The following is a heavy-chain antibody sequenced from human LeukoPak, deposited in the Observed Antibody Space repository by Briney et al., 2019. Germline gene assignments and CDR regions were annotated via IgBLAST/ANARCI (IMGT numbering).Heavy chain of an antibody. J-gene: IGHJ5*02. CDR2: INPNSGGT. D-gene: IGHD4-23*01. CDR1: GYTFTGYY. Sequence: GASVKVSCKASGYTFTGYYMHWVRQAPGQGLEWVGWINPNSGGTNYAQKFQGRVTMTRDTSISTAYMELSRLRSDDTAVYYCARNFAPVVPWFDPWGQGTLVTVSS. V-gene: IGHV1-2*02. CDR3: ARNFAPVVPWFDP.